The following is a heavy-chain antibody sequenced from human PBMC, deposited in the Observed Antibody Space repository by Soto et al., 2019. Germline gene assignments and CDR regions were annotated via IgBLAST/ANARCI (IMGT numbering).Heavy chain of an antibody. CDR3: ARGDYYDAFDI. Sequence: ASVKAPGKASDYTFTTYCNSGVRQAAGQGLEWMGWISAYNGITNYARKLQGRVTMTTDTSTSTAYMELRSLRSDDTAVYYCARGDYYDAFDIWGQGTMVTVSS. V-gene: IGHV1-18*01. CDR2: ISAYNGIT. J-gene: IGHJ3*02. CDR1: DYTFTTYC. D-gene: IGHD2-21*01.